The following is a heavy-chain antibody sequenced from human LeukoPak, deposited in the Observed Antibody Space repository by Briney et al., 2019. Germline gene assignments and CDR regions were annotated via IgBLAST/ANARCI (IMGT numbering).Heavy chain of an antibody. J-gene: IGHJ3*02. CDR3: ARDRSTGAFDI. CDR1: GGTFSSYA. V-gene: IGHV1-69*13. CDR2: ITPIFGTA. D-gene: IGHD2-8*02. Sequence: VASVKVSCKATGGTFSSYAISWVRQAPGQGLEWMGGITPIFGTANYAQKFQGRVTITADESTSTAYMELSSLRSEDTAVYYCARDRSTGAFDIWGQGTMVTVSS.